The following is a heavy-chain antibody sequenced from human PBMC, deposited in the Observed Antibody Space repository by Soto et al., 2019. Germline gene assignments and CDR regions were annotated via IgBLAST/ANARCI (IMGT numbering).Heavy chain of an antibody. D-gene: IGHD2-2*01. Sequence: PGGSLRLSCAASGFTFSSYSMNWVRQAPGKGLEWVSSISSSSSYIYYADSVKGRFTISRDNAKNSLYLQMNSLRAEDTAVYYCARDIVVVPAAIPNAFDIWGQGTMVTVSS. CDR1: GFTFSSYS. CDR3: ARDIVVVPAAIPNAFDI. CDR2: ISSSSSYI. J-gene: IGHJ3*02. V-gene: IGHV3-21*01.